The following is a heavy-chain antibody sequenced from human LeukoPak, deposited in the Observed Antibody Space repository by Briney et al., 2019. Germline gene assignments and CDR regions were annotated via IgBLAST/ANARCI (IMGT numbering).Heavy chain of an antibody. CDR3: AKGGPSNYYDSSGYPSHFDY. J-gene: IGHJ4*02. V-gene: IGHV3-23*01. CDR2: ISGSGGST. CDR1: GFTFSSNA. D-gene: IGHD3-22*01. Sequence: PGGSLRLSCAASGFTFSSNAMSWVRQAPGKGLEWASAISGSGGSTYYADSVKGRFTIYRDNSKNTLYLQMNSLRAEDTAVYYCAKGGPSNYYDSSGYPSHFDYWGQGTLVTVSS.